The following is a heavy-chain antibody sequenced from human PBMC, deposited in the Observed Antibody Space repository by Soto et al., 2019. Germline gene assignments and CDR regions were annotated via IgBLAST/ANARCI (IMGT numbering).Heavy chain of an antibody. V-gene: IGHV1-18*01. CDR2: ISAYNGNT. CDR3: ARDIVVVPAAPPYYYYYYMDV. J-gene: IGHJ6*03. D-gene: IGHD2-2*01. Sequence: ASVKVSCKASGYTFTSYGISWVRQAPGQGLEWMGWISAYNGNTNYAQKLQGRVTMTTDTSTSTAYMELRSLRSDDTAVHYCARDIVVVPAAPPYYYYYYMDVWGKGTTVTVSS. CDR1: GYTFTSYG.